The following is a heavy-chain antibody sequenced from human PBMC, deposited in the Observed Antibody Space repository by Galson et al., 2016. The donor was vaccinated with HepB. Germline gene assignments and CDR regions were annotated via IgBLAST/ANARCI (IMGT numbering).Heavy chain of an antibody. CDR3: ATTTIAARPGYYETDA. D-gene: IGHD6-6*01. CDR1: GASISSYY. Sequence: ETLSLTCTVSGASISSYYWSWIRQPPGKGLEWIAFIYHTGHTNSNPSLKSRVTVSMDTSKYQLSLELSSVTAADPAVYYCATTTIAARPGYYETDAWGQGTTVTVSS. V-gene: IGHV4-59*01. CDR2: IYHTGHT. J-gene: IGHJ6*02.